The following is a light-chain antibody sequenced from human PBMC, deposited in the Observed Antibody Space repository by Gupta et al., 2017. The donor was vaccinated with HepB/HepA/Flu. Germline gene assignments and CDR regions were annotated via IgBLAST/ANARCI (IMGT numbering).Light chain of an antibody. CDR1: QSVGRY. J-gene: IGKJ1*01. V-gene: IGKV3-11*01. CDR2: DAS. CDR3: QQRTNWT. Sequence: ESVLTQSPATLSLSPGERATLSCRASQSVGRYLAWYQQKPGQAPRLLIYDASSRATGIPARFSGSGSGTDFTLTSSSLETEDVEVYYCQQRTNWTFGQGTKVEIK.